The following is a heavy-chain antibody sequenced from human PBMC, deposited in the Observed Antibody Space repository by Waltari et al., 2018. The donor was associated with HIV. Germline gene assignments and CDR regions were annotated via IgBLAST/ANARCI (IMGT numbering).Heavy chain of an antibody. Sequence: EVQLVESGGGLVQPGGSLRLSCAASGFTFRSYSMNWVRQAPGKGLEWVSYLSSSGTNIYYADSVKGRFTISRDNAKNSLYLQMNSLRDEDTAVYYCARDLIGPRIIWGQGTLVTVSS. D-gene: IGHD3-16*01. J-gene: IGHJ4*02. CDR1: GFTFRSYS. V-gene: IGHV3-48*02. CDR2: LSSSGTNI. CDR3: ARDLIGPRII.